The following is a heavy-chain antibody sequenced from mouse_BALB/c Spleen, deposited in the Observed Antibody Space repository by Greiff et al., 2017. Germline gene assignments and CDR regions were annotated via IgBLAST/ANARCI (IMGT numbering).Heavy chain of an antibody. CDR1: GFNIKDTY. CDR3: ARSYDYDGYY. D-gene: IGHD2-4*01. J-gene: IGHJ2*01. V-gene: IGHV14-3*02. CDR2: IDPANGNT. Sequence: EVKLQESGAELVRSGASVKLSCTASGFNIKDTYMHWVKQRPEQGLEWIGRIDPANGNTKYDPKFQGKATITADTSSNTAYLQLSSLTSEDTAVYYCARSYDYDGYYWGQGTTLTVSS.